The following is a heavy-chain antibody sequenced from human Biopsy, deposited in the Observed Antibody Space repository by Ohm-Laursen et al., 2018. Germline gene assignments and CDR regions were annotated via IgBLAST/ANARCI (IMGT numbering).Heavy chain of an antibody. J-gene: IGHJ3*01. CDR1: GFGSFSNG. D-gene: IGHD5-24*01. CDR3: AGARRDGLRDAFDV. V-gene: IGHV1-18*01. Sequence: SVYPSPTVSGFGSFSNGISCGRQSPGQGVEWLGGISFYNDNTNYAKKFQDRVTMSADTSTATAPMELRTLRSDDPAGYFVAGARRDGLRDAFDVWGQGTMVTVSS. CDR2: ISFYNDNT.